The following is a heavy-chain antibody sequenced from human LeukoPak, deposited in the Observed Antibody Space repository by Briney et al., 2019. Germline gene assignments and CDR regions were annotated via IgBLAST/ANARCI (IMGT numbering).Heavy chain of an antibody. CDR1: GFTFSSYA. CDR3: ARDRGCSGGSCYSAFDY. CDR2: ISYDGSNK. Sequence: GGSLRLSCAASGFTFSSYAMHWVRQAPGKGLEWVAVISYDGSNKYYADSVKGRFTISRDNSKNTLYLQVNSLRAEDTAVYYCARDRGCSGGSCYSAFDYWGQGTLVTVSS. D-gene: IGHD2-15*01. J-gene: IGHJ4*02. V-gene: IGHV3-30*04.